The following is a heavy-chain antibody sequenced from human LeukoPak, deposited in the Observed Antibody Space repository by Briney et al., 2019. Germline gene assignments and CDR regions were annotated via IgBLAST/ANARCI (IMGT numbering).Heavy chain of an antibody. D-gene: IGHD2-15*01. Sequence: GGSLRLSCATSGFTFSTYWMSWVRQAPGKGLEWVANIKQDGSETYYVDSLKGRFTISRDNAKNSLYLQINSLRAEDTAVYFCARGGYCSSRSCCPLFGREFACWGQGTLVTVSS. CDR3: ARGGYCSSRSCCPLFGREFAC. J-gene: IGHJ4*02. CDR2: IKQDGSET. CDR1: GFTFSTYW. V-gene: IGHV3-7*01.